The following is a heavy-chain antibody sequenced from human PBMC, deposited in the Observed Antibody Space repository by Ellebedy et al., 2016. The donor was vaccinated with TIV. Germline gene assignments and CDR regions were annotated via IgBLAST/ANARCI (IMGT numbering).Heavy chain of an antibody. CDR1: GYTFTGYY. V-gene: IGHV1-2*02. CDR3: ASTSDYYDSSGYYLVY. CDR2: INPNSGGT. D-gene: IGHD3-22*01. Sequence: ASVKVSCKASGYTFTGYYMHWVRQATGQGLEWMGWINPNSGGTNYAQKFQGRVTMTRDTSISTAYMELSRLRSDDTAVYYCASTSDYYDSSGYYLVYWGQGTLVTVSS. J-gene: IGHJ4*02.